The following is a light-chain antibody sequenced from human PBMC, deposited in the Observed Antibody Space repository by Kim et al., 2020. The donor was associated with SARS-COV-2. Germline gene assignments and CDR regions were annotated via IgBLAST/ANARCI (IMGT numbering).Light chain of an antibody. CDR2: EVY. V-gene: IGLV2-23*02. CDR3: CSYAGNGAYV. J-gene: IGLJ1*01. CDR1: SSDIGSNNL. Sequence: QSVLTQPASVSGSPGHSVTISCNGASSDIGSNNLVSWYQHHSGKAPRLIISEVYKRPSGVSDRFSGSKSGNTASLTISGLQAEDEADYYCCSYAGNGAYVFGTGTKVTVL.